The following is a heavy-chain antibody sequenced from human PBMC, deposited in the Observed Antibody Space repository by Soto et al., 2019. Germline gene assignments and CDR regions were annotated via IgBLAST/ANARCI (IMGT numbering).Heavy chain of an antibody. Sequence: GGSVRLSCAVSGFNVKSYWMSWVRQAPGKGLEWVASIKEDGSEIYYLQSVRGRFAISRDSAGNALQLAMNYLSAEDTATYFCARDIGFDYVNWGQGTLVTVSS. CDR3: ARDIGFDYVN. V-gene: IGHV3-7*01. D-gene: IGHD3-16*01. CDR2: IKEDGSEI. CDR1: GFNVKSYW. J-gene: IGHJ4*02.